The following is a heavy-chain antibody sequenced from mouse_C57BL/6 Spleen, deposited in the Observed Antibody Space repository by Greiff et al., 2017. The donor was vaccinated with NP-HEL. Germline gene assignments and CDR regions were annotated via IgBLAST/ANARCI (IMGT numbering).Heavy chain of an antibody. J-gene: IGHJ4*01. Sequence: QVQLQQSRAELVRPGTSVKVSCKASGYAFTNYLIEWVKQRPGQGLEWIGVINPGSGGTNYNEKFKGKATLTADKSSSTAYMQLSSLTSEDSAVYFCARSRGNYEGVYYYAMDYWGQGTSVTVSS. CDR3: ARSRGNYEGVYYYAMDY. CDR2: INPGSGGT. V-gene: IGHV1-54*01. D-gene: IGHD2-1*01. CDR1: GYAFTNYL.